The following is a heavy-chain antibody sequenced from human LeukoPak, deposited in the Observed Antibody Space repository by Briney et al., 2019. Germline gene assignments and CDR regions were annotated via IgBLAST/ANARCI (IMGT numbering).Heavy chain of an antibody. CDR3: ATYDIVVVPAAMFN. CDR1: GGSISSYY. CDR2: IYYSGST. Sequence: SETLSLTCTVSGGSISSYYWSWIRQPPGKGLEWIGYIYYSGSTNYNPSLKSRVTISVDTSKNQFSLKLSFVTAADTAVYYCATYDIVVVPAAMFNWGQGTLVTVSS. D-gene: IGHD2-2*01. J-gene: IGHJ4*02. V-gene: IGHV4-59*12.